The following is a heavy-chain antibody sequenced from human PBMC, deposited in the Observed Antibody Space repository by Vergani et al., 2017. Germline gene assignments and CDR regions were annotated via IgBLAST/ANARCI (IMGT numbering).Heavy chain of an antibody. CDR1: ESSFISNE. CDR2: INPIDSKI. CDR3: TRHVPCGDGACLHFDH. J-gene: IGHJ4*02. D-gene: IGHD2-21*01. Sequence: EVMLVQSGAEVKKPGESLKISCKYSESSFISNEIAWVRQMSGKGLQWMGNINPIDSKIAYSPSFQGQAIMSPDKSITTAYLQWRRLKASDTAIYYCTRHVPCGDGACLHFDHWGQGTQVTVSS. V-gene: IGHV5-51*01.